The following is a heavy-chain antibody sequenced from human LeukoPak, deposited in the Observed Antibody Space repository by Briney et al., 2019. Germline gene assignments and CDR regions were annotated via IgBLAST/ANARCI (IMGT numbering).Heavy chain of an antibody. CDR2: IYYSGST. J-gene: IGHJ4*02. V-gene: IGHV4-59*01. Sequence: SETLSLTCTVSGGSINSYYWSWIRQPPGKGLEWIGYIYYSGSTKYNPSLKSRVTISVDTSKNQFSLRLSSVTAADTAVYYCARVRSYSTPYFDYWGQGTLVTVSS. CDR1: GGSINSYY. D-gene: IGHD1-26*01. CDR3: ARVRSYSTPYFDY.